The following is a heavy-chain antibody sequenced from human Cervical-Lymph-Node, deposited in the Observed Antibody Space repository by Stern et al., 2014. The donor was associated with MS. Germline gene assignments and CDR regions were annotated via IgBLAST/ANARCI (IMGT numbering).Heavy chain of an antibody. D-gene: IGHD3-3*01. V-gene: IGHV3-11*01. Sequence: VQLVQSGGGLVQPGGSLRLSCAASGFTFSDYYMSWIRQAPGKGLEWVSYMSLRGSTIFYADSLKGRFTISRDNANNSLYLQMNSVKAADTAVYFCARAISKGFAFDYWGQGTLVTVSS. CDR3: ARAISKGFAFDY. CDR1: GFTFSDYY. J-gene: IGHJ4*02. CDR2: MSLRGSTI.